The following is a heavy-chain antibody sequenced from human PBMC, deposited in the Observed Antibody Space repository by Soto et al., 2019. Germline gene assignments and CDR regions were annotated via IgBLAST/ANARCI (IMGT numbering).Heavy chain of an antibody. Sequence: PGGSLRLSCAASGFTFSSYSMNWVRQAPGKGLEWVSSISSSSSYIYYADSVKGRFTISRDNAKNSLYLQMNSLRAEDTAVYYCARVGCSSTSCPEGAFDIWGQGTMVTVSS. CDR3: ARVGCSSTSCPEGAFDI. J-gene: IGHJ3*02. CDR1: GFTFSSYS. CDR2: ISSSSSYI. V-gene: IGHV3-21*01. D-gene: IGHD2-2*01.